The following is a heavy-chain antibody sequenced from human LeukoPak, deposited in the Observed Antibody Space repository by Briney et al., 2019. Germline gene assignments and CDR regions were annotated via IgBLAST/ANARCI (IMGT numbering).Heavy chain of an antibody. Sequence: SGGSLRLSCAASGFTFSSYWMSWVRHAPGNGLEWVANIKQDGSEKYYVDSVKGRFTISRDNAKNSLYLQMNSLRAEDTAVYYCARARLAMVRGDYFDYWGQGTLVTVSS. CDR1: GFTFSSYW. J-gene: IGHJ4*02. D-gene: IGHD3-10*01. CDR3: ARARLAMVRGDYFDY. V-gene: IGHV3-7*04. CDR2: IKQDGSEK.